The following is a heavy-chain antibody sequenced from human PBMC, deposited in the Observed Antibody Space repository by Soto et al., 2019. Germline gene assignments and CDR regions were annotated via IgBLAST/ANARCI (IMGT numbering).Heavy chain of an antibody. D-gene: IGHD2-8*01. CDR3: ARDHCTNGVCYYGAADYFDY. CDR1: GYTFTSYA. V-gene: IGHV1-3*01. Sequence: QVQLVQSGAEVKKPGASVKVSCKAAGYTFTSYAMHWVRQAHGQRLEWMGWINAGNGNTKYSQKFQGRVTITRDTSANTCYIELSSLRSEDTAVYYCARDHCTNGVCYYGAADYFDYWGPGTLGTVSS. J-gene: IGHJ4*02. CDR2: INAGNGNT.